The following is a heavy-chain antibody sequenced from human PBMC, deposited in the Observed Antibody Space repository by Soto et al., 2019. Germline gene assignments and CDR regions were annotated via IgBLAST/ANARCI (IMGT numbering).Heavy chain of an antibody. CDR1: GGTVSSYA. J-gene: IGHJ4*02. V-gene: IGHV1-69*13. Sequence: SVKVSCKSSGGTVSSYASSWVRQAPGQGLEWMGGIIPIFGTANYAQKFQGRVTITADESTSTAYMELSSLRSEDTAVYYCASQRGYCTNGVCYTRGYRALDYWGKGTLVTVSS. CDR3: ASQRGYCTNGVCYTRGYRALDY. D-gene: IGHD2-8*01. CDR2: IIPIFGTA.